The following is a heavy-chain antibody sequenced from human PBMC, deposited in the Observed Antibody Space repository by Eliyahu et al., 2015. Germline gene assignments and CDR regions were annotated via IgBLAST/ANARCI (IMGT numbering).Heavy chain of an antibody. Sequence: EVQLVESGGGLVQPGGSLRLSCAASGFXFXSXWXHWVRQAPGKGLVWVSRINSDGXSTSYADSVKGRFTISRDNAKNTLYLQMNSLRAEDTAVYYCARGNGITFGGVIQGWFDPWGQGTLVTVSS. CDR3: ARGNGITFGGVIQGWFDP. J-gene: IGHJ5*02. D-gene: IGHD3-16*02. V-gene: IGHV3-74*01. CDR2: INSDGXST. CDR1: GFXFXSXW.